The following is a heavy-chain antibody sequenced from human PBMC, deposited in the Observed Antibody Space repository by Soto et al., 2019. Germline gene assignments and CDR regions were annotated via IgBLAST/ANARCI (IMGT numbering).Heavy chain of an antibody. J-gene: IGHJ4*01. D-gene: IGHD3-9*01. V-gene: IGHV1-18*03. CDR3: ARARRTGYSHFDY. CDR1: AYTFADYG. Sequence: ASVKVSCKASAYTFADYGIIWVRQAPGQGLEWMGWISGFNGNTNYAQKFQDRVTMTTDTSTTTDYMERRSLRSDDMAVYFCARARRTGYSHFDYWGQGTLVTV. CDR2: ISGFNGNT.